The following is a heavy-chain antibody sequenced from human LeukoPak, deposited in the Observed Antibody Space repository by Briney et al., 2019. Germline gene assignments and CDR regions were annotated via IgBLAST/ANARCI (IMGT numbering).Heavy chain of an antibody. CDR2: IYYSGST. V-gene: IGHV4-59*01. CDR3: GGKISFDKSGYLDY. Sequence: SETLSLTCTVSGGSISRYYWSWIRQTPGKGLEWIGYIYYSGSTDYNPSLKSRVTISVDTSKNQFSLKLNSVTAADTAIYYWGGKISFDKSGYLDYGGREIRVTVS. D-gene: IGHD3-22*01. CDR1: GGSISRYY. J-gene: IGHJ4*02.